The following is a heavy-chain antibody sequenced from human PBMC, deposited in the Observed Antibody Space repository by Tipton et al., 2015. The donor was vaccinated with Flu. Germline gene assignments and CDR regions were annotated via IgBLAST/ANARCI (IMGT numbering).Heavy chain of an antibody. V-gene: IGHV4-61*02. Sequence: TLSLTCTVFGGPISSGSFYWSWIRQPAGKGLEWIGRIYTSRSTNFNPSLKSRVTISVDTSKNQFSLWLRSVTAADTAVYYCARRDYSNYASDPKSLFDPWGQGILVTVSS. D-gene: IGHD4-11*01. CDR3: ARRDYSNYASDPKSLFDP. J-gene: IGHJ5*02. CDR2: IYTSRST. CDR1: GGPISSGSFY.